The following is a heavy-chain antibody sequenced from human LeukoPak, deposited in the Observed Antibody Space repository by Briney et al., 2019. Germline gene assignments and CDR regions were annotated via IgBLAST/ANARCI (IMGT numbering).Heavy chain of an antibody. CDR2: ISHDGNSI. D-gene: IGHD3-3*01. CDR3: AGGALYYDFWSGYYY. V-gene: IGHV3-30-3*01. CDR1: GFTFSSYS. J-gene: IGHJ4*01. Sequence: PGGSLRLPCAASGFTFSSYSMNWVRQAPGKGLEWVALISHDGNSIYYADSVKGRFTISRDNSKNTLYLQMDSLRAEDTAVYYCAGGALYYDFWSGYYYWGQGTLVPVSS.